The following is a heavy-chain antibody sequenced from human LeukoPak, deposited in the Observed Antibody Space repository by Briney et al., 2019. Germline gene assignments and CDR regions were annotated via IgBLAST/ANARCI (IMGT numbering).Heavy chain of an antibody. CDR3: ATHRGYDTYYFDY. Sequence: ASVKVSRKASRCTLISYDCNWVGQATCQGRDWIGWMNPNSGNTGYAQKFQGRVTMTRNTSISTAYMELSSLRSEDTAVYYCATHRGYDTYYFDYWGQGTLVTVSS. D-gene: IGHD5-12*01. V-gene: IGHV1-8*01. CDR2: MNPNSGNT. CDR1: RCTLISYD. J-gene: IGHJ4*02.